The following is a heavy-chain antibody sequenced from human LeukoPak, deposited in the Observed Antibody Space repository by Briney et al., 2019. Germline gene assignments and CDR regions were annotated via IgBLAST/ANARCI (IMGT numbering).Heavy chain of an antibody. Sequence: ASVKVSCKASGYTFTSYAMHWVRQAPGQRLEWMGSINAGNGNTKYSQKFQGRVTITRDTSASTAYMELSSLRSEDTAVYYCAREEKYCSGGSCYYYYYGMDVWGQGTTVTVSS. CDR3: AREEKYCSGGSCYYYYYGMDV. D-gene: IGHD2-15*01. CDR2: INAGNGNT. CDR1: GYTFTSYA. J-gene: IGHJ6*02. V-gene: IGHV1-3*01.